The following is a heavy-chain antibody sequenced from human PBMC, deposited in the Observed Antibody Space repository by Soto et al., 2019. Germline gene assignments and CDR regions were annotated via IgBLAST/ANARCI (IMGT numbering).Heavy chain of an antibody. Sequence: GGSLRLSCAASGFTFTRYSMNWVRQAPGKGLEWVSSISSTTNYIYYADSMKGRFTVSSDNAKNSVYLEMNSLSAEDTAGYYCARESEDLTSNFDYWGQGTLVTVSS. J-gene: IGHJ4*02. CDR3: ARESEDLTSNFDY. CDR1: GFTFTRYS. V-gene: IGHV3-21*01. CDR2: ISSTTNYI.